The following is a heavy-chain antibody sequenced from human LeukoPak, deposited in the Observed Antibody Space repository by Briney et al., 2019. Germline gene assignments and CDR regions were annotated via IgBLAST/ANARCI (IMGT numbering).Heavy chain of an antibody. Sequence: GASVKVSCKASGYTFTSYDINWVRQATGQGLEWMGWMNPNSGNTGYAQKFQGRVTMTADTNTNTVSMELRSLRFDDTAVYFCARDYILPLETDNGDGFAIWGQGTVVTVSS. CDR3: ARDYILPLETDNGDGFAI. J-gene: IGHJ3*02. D-gene: IGHD3-3*02. V-gene: IGHV1-8*01. CDR2: MNPNSGNT. CDR1: GYTFTSYD.